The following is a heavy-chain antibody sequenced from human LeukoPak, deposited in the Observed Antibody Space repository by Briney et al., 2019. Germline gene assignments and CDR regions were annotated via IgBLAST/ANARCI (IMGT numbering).Heavy chain of an antibody. CDR2: ISHDGSSK. V-gene: IGHV3-30-3*01. D-gene: IGHD5-18*01. J-gene: IGHJ3*02. Sequence: GGSLRLSCAASGFTFSNYAMYWVRQAPGKGLEWVALISHDGSSKDYADSVKGRFTISRDNSKNTLYLQMNSLRAEDTAVYYCARGREGYSYDDAFDIWGQGAMVTVSS. CDR1: GFTFSNYA. CDR3: ARGREGYSYDDAFDI.